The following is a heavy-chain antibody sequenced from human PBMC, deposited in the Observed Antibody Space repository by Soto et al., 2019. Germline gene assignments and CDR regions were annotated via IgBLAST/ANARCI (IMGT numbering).Heavy chain of an antibody. V-gene: IGHV4-4*02. CDR3: ARETGAGTYKGFDY. CDR2: IDHTGNI. CDR1: GGSISTNNW. J-gene: IGHJ4*02. Sequence: QVQLQESGPGLVKPSGTLFLTCVVSGGSISTNNWWHWVRQSPGKELEWIGEIDHTGNINISPSLNRRITMSIDESKNKFSVSLTSVTDADTALYYCARETGAGTYKGFDYWGQGTLVTVSS. D-gene: IGHD1-1*01.